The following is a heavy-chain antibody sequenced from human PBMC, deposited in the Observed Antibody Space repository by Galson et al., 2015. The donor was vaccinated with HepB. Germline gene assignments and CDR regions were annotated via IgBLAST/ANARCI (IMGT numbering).Heavy chain of an antibody. CDR3: ARLEQGLKDTAMVPFDY. J-gene: IGHJ4*02. CDR2: IYPGDSDT. CDR1: GYSFTSYW. V-gene: IGHV5-51*01. Sequence: SGAEVKKPGESLKISCKGSGYSFTSYWIGWVRQMPGKGLEWMGIIYPGDSDTRYSPSFQGQVTISADKSISTAYLQWSSLKASDTAMYYCARLEQGLKDTAMVPFDYWGQGTLVTVSS. D-gene: IGHD5-18*01.